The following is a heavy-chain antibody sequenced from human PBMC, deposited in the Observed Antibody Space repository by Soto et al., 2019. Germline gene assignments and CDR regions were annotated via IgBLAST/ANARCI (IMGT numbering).Heavy chain of an antibody. CDR3: ARSLYYYDSSGVNAFDI. V-gene: IGHV1-69*13. Sequence: GASVKVSCKASGGTFSSYAISWVRQAPGQGLEWLGGIIPIFGTANYAQKFQGRVTITADESTSTAYMELSSLRSEDTAVYYCARSLYYYDSSGVNAFDIWGQGTMVTVSS. D-gene: IGHD3-22*01. CDR2: IIPIFGTA. J-gene: IGHJ3*02. CDR1: GGTFSSYA.